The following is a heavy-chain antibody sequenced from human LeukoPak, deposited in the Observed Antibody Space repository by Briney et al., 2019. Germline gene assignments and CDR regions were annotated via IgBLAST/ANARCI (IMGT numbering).Heavy chain of an antibody. CDR3: TTFDYAAFLI. CDR2: IKSKTDGGTR. D-gene: IGHD4/OR15-4a*01. CDR1: AFTSSNAW. V-gene: IGHV3-15*01. J-gene: IGHJ3*02. Sequence: PGGSLTLSCAVSAFTSSNAWMSWVRQAPGKGLEWVGRIKSKTDGGTRDYAAPVKGRFTISRDDSKNTLYLQMNSLKTEDTAVYYCTTFDYAAFLIWGQGTMVTVSS.